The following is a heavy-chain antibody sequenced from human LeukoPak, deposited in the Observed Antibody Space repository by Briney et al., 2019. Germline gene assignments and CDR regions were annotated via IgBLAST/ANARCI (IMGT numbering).Heavy chain of an antibody. D-gene: IGHD3-22*01. Sequence: GGSLRLSCAASGFTFSSYGMHWVRQAPGKGLEWVAFIRYDGSNKYYADSVKGRFTISRDNSKNTLYLQMNSLRAEDTAVYYCAKEYYYDSSGYPTPYFDYWGQGALVTVSS. CDR1: GFTFSSYG. CDR2: IRYDGSNK. J-gene: IGHJ4*02. CDR3: AKEYYYDSSGYPTPYFDY. V-gene: IGHV3-30*02.